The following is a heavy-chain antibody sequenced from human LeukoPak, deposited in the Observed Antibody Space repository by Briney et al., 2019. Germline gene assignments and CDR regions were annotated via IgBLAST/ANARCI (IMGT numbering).Heavy chain of an antibody. CDR1: GFTFSGYT. CDR2: ITSSSSAI. CDR3: ASDSSVLIKGAY. J-gene: IGHJ4*02. Sequence: GGSLRLSCVASGFTFSGYTMNWVRQAPGKGLEWISYITSSSSAIEYADSVKGRFTISRDNAKNSLYLQMNSPRDEDTAVYYCASDSSVLIKGAYWGQGTLVTVSS. V-gene: IGHV3-48*02. D-gene: IGHD6-19*01.